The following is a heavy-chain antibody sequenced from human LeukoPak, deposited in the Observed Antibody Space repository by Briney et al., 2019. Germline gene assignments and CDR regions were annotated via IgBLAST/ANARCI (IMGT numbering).Heavy chain of an antibody. D-gene: IGHD6-19*01. CDR3: ARDRGTYSSGSDY. CDR2: INPNSGGT. V-gene: IGHV1-2*02. Sequence: GASMKVSCKASGYTFTGYYMHWVRQAPGQGLEWMGWINPNSGGTNYAQKFQGRVTMTRDTSISTAYMELSRLRSDDTAVYYCARDRGTYSSGSDYWGQGTLVTVSS. CDR1: GYTFTGYY. J-gene: IGHJ4*02.